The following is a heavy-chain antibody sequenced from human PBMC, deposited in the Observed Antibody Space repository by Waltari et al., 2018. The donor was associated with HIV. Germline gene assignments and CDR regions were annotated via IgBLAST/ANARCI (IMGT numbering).Heavy chain of an antibody. CDR1: GYTFSAYA. J-gene: IGHJ6*02. V-gene: IGHV1-18*01. D-gene: IGHD3-10*01. Sequence: VQLVQSGAEVKRPGASVRVSCTSSGYTFSAYAINWVRQAPGQGLEWMGWINNYYGQTNFAEKFQCRVTMTTDTSKSTASMELRSLRSDDTAVYFCARGVALVRGVKIRGHMDVWGQGTTVTVSS. CDR3: ARGVALVRGVKIRGHMDV. CDR2: INNYYGQT.